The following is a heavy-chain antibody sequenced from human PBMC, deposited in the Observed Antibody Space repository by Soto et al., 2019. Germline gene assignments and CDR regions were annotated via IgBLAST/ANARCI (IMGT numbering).Heavy chain of an antibody. V-gene: IGHV4-39*01. CDR2: IYYSGST. D-gene: IGHD3-22*01. CDR1: GGSISSSSYY. Sequence: SETLSLTCTVSGGSISSSSYYWGWIRQPPGKGLEWIGSIYYSGSTYYNPSLKSRVTISVDTSKNQFSLKLSSVTAADTAVYYCARSPHRSYYVSRGYGNTAFVYWCQRTLVTVSS. J-gene: IGHJ4*02. CDR3: ARSPHRSYYVSRGYGNTAFVY.